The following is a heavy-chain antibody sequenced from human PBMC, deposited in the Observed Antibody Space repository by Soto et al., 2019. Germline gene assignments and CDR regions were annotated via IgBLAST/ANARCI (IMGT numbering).Heavy chain of an antibody. Sequence: VQLVESGGGLLQPGGSLRLSCAASGFTFSSYDMHWFRQAKGKGLEWVSAIGIAGDTHYSGSAKGRFAISRDNGKSSLFLQMNSLRAEDTAVYYCAREPSGWGLDVWGQGTTVTVSS. D-gene: IGHD2-15*01. V-gene: IGHV3-13*01. CDR3: AREPSGWGLDV. J-gene: IGHJ6*02. CDR1: GFTFSSYD. CDR2: IGIAGDT.